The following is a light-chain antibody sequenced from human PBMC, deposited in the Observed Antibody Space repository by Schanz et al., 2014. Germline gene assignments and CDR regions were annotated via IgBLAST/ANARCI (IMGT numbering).Light chain of an antibody. Sequence: EIVLTQSPATLSLSPGEGATLSCRASQSVSSSYLAWYQQKPGQAPRLLIYGASSRATGIPDRFSGSGSGTDSTLTISSLEPGDFVVYYCQQRSNWPITFGPGTKVDIK. CDR2: GAS. CDR3: QQRSNWPIT. CDR1: QSVSSSY. J-gene: IGKJ3*01. V-gene: IGKV3D-20*02.